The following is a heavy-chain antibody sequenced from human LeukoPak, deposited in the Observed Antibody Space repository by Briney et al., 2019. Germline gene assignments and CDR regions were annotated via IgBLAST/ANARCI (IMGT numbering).Heavy chain of an antibody. D-gene: IGHD5-12*01. V-gene: IGHV3-21*01. CDR1: GFTFSSYS. CDR2: ISSSSSYI. Sequence: GGSLRLSCAASGFTFSSYSMNWVRQAPGKWLEWVSSISSSSSYIYYADSVKGRFTISRDNAKNSLYLQMNSLRAEDTAVYYCARETGLRWLRRENAFDIWGQGTMVTVSS. CDR3: ARETGLRWLRRENAFDI. J-gene: IGHJ3*02.